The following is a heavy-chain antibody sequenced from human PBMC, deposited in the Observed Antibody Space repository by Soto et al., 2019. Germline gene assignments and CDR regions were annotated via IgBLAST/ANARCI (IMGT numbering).Heavy chain of an antibody. J-gene: IGHJ4*02. CDR1: GFSLTTSGVG. Sequence: QITLNESGPTQVKPRQTLTLTCTFSGFSLTTSGVGVGWIRQSPGKAPEWLALIYWDDDKRYSPSLNSRLPTTKETSKNQVVLTMADLDPADTATYYCAHRVLRTVFGLVTTTAIYFDFWGQGTPVAVSS. CDR2: IYWDDDK. V-gene: IGHV2-5*02. D-gene: IGHD3-3*01. CDR3: AHRVLRTVFGLVTTTAIYFDF.